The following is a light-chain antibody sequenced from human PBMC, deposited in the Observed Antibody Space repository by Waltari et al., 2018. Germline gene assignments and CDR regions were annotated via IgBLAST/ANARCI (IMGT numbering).Light chain of an antibody. V-gene: IGKV1-33*01. CDR3: QQYDDFPLT. CDR1: QNINNY. Sequence: DIQMTQSPSSLSASVGDRVTITCRASQNINNYLAWLQQKPGEAPKRLIHYASNLESGIPSRFSGSGSGTDYSLTISSLQPEDIATYYCQQYDDFPLTFGGWTRVEIK. J-gene: IGKJ4*01. CDR2: YAS.